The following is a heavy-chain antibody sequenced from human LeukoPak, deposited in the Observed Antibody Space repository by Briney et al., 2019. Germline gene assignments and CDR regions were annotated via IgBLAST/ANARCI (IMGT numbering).Heavy chain of an antibody. D-gene: IGHD2-2*01. CDR3: ARVSFPSVYCSSTSCYPLYGMDV. V-gene: IGHV1-2*02. Sequence: EASVKVSCKASGYTFTGYYMHWVRQAPGQGLEWMGWINPNSGGTNYAQKFQGRVTMTRDTPISTAYMELSRLRSDDTAVYYCARVSFPSVYCSSTSCYPLYGMDVWGQGTTVTVSS. J-gene: IGHJ6*02. CDR1: GYTFTGYY. CDR2: INPNSGGT.